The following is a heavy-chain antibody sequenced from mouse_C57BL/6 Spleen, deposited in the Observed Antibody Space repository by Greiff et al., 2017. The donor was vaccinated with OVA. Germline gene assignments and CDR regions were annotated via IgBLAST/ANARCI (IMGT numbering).Heavy chain of an antibody. CDR3: ARFITTVGVYYAMDY. J-gene: IGHJ4*01. Sequence: VQLQQSGPELVKPGASVKISCKASGYTFTDYYMNWVKQSHGKSLEWIGDINPNNGGTSYNQKFKGKATLTVDKSSSTAYMELRSLTSEDSAVYYCARFITTVGVYYAMDYWGQGTSVTVSS. CDR2: INPNNGGT. CDR1: GYTFTDYY. D-gene: IGHD1-1*01. V-gene: IGHV1-26*01.